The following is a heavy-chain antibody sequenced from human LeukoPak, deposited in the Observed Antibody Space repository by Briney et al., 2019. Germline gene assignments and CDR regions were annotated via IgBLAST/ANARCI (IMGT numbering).Heavy chain of an antibody. Sequence: GGSLRLSCAASGFPFSSDYMSWVRQAPGKGLEWVANIKEDGTETHYVDSVRGRFTVSRDNARNSLFLQMNSLRVEDTALYYCTREHWFGELGSWGQGTLVTVSS. J-gene: IGHJ4*02. V-gene: IGHV3-7*01. CDR2: IKEDGTET. CDR3: TREHWFGELGS. CDR1: GFPFSSDY. D-gene: IGHD3-10*01.